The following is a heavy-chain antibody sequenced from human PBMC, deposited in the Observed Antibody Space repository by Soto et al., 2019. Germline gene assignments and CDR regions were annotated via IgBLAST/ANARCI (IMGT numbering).Heavy chain of an antibody. CDR1: GGSISRRDYY. CDR3: ARVRVDYYDSSGYYLFDY. Sequence: SETLSLTCTVSGGSISRRDYYWSWIRQPPGKGLEWIGYIYYSGSTYYNPSLKSRVTISVDTSKNQFSLKLSSVTAADTAVYYCARVRVDYYDSSGYYLFDYWGQGTLVTVSS. J-gene: IGHJ4*02. D-gene: IGHD3-22*01. CDR2: IYYSGST. V-gene: IGHV4-30-4*08.